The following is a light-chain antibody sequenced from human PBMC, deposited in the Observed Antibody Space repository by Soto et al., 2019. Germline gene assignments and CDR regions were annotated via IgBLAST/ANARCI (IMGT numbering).Light chain of an antibody. Sequence: EIVLTQSPATLSLSPGERATLSCRASQSVSGYLAWYQQKPGQAPRLLIYAASNRATGIPDRFSGSGSGTDFTLTISRLEPEDFAVYYCQQYGRSSLTFGGGTKVDIK. CDR3: QQYGRSSLT. V-gene: IGKV3-20*01. CDR2: AAS. CDR1: QSVSGY. J-gene: IGKJ4*01.